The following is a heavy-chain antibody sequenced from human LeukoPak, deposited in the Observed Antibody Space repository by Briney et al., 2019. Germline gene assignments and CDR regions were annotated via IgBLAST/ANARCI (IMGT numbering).Heavy chain of an antibody. V-gene: IGHV3-23*01. D-gene: IGHD2-15*01. CDR1: GFTFSNYA. CDR3: VREGCSGGSCDIDY. J-gene: IGHJ4*02. CDR2: ISGSGGST. Sequence: GGSLRLSCAASGFTFSNYAMSWVRQAPGKGLEWVSAISGSGGSTYYADSVKGRFTISRDNSKNTLYLQMNSLRAEDTAVYYCVREGCSGGSCDIDYWGQGTLVTVSS.